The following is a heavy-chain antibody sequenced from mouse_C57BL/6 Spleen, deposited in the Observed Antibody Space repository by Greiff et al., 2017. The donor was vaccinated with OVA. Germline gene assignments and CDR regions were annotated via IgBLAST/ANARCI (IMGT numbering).Heavy chain of an antibody. Sequence: QVQLKESGAELVRPGASVKLSCKASGYTFTSYGISWVKQRTGQGLEWIGEIYPRSGNTYYNEKFKGKATLTADKSSSTAYMELRSLTSEDSAVDFCAGSSADGSSYYAMDYWGQGTSVTVSS. CDR2: IYPRSGNT. CDR1: GYTFTSYG. V-gene: IGHV1-81*01. CDR3: AGSSADGSSYYAMDY. D-gene: IGHD1-1*01. J-gene: IGHJ4*01.